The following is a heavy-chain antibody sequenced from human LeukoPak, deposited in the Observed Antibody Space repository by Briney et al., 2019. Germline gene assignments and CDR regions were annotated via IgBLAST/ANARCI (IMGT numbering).Heavy chain of an antibody. D-gene: IGHD3-22*01. V-gene: IGHV3-53*01. J-gene: IGHJ3*02. CDR2: TYTGGNS. CDR1: GFTVSSTH. Sequence: GGSLRLSCEASGFTVSSTHMVWVRQAPGKGLEWVSVTYTGGNSYYAGSVQGRFIVSRDISKNTLYLQMNNLRAEDSALYYCARGGRGSAAVVAPRSFDIWGQGTMVTVSS. CDR3: ARGGRGSAAVVAPRSFDI.